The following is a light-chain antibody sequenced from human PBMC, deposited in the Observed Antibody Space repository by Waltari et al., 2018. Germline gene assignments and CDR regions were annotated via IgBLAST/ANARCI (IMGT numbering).Light chain of an antibody. CDR1: SGHSSYA. Sequence: QVVLTQSPSASASLGASVKLTCTLSSGHSSYAIAWHQQQPEKGPRYLMKVSSAGSHQKGDGIPDRFSGSSSATERYLTISSVQSEDEADYYCQTWDTGTHVVFGGGTKLTVL. CDR3: QTWDTGTHVV. J-gene: IGLJ2*01. V-gene: IGLV4-69*01. CDR2: VSSAGSH.